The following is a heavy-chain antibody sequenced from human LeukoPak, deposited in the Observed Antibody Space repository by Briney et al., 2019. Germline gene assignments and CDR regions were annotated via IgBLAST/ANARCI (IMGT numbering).Heavy chain of an antibody. CDR3: ARAVAGTVYVAFDI. V-gene: IGHV1-69*13. CDR2: IIPIFGTA. CDR1: GGTFSSYA. Sequence: SVKLSCKASGGTFSSYAISWGRQAPGQGLEWMGGIIPIFGTANYAQKFQGRVTITADESTSTAYMELSSLRSEDTAVYYCARAVAGTVYVAFDIWGQGTMVTVSS. J-gene: IGHJ3*02. D-gene: IGHD6-19*01.